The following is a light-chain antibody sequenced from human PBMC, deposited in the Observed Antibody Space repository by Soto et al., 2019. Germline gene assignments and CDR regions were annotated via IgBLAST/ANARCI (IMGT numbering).Light chain of an antibody. J-gene: IGKJ1*01. CDR3: QQYESYSGT. V-gene: IGKV1-5*01. CDR2: DVS. Sequence: DIQMTQSPSALSASVGDRVTITCRASQSVSGWLAWYQQKPGKAPKLLIYDVSSLERGVPSRFSGSGSGTEFTLTISGLHPDDFETYYCQQYESYSGTFGPGTKVDIK. CDR1: QSVSGW.